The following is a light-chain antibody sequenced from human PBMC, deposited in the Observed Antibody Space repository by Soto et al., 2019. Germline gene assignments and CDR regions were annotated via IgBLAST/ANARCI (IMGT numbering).Light chain of an antibody. J-gene: IGKJ1*01. Sequence: DIQMTQSPSTLSASVGDRVTITCRASQSISSWLAWYQQKPGKAPKLLIYKASSLESGVPSRFSGSGSGTEFTLTISSLQPDDFATYYCQQYNSSTWTSGQGTKV. CDR1: QSISSW. CDR3: QQYNSSTWT. V-gene: IGKV1-5*03. CDR2: KAS.